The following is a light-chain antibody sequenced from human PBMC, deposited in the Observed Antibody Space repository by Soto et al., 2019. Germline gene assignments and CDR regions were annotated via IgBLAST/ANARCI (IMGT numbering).Light chain of an antibody. CDR2: NIS. Sequence: DAVLTQSPLSLSVTLGQPASISCRSSRSLVYRDGNTYLHWFQQRPGQSPRRLIDNISNRASGVPDRFSGRGSGTDFTLEISRVEAEDVGIYYCMHSIAWRWTFGQGTKVDIK. V-gene: IGKV2-30*01. J-gene: IGKJ1*01. CDR1: RSLVYRDGNTY. CDR3: MHSIAWRWT.